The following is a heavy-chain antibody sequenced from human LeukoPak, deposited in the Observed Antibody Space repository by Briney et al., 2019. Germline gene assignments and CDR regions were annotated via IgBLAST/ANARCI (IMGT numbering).Heavy chain of an antibody. J-gene: IGHJ4*02. CDR2: ISYDGSNK. CDR3: ARNTDYYDSSGYYYGPFDY. V-gene: IGHV3-30-3*01. Sequence: GGSLRLSCAASGFTFSSYAMHWVRQAPGKGLEWVAVISYDGSNKYYADSVKGRFTISRDNSKNTLYLQMNSLRAEDTAVYYCARNTDYYDSSGYYYGPFDYWGQGTLVTVSS. CDR1: GFTFSSYA. D-gene: IGHD3-22*01.